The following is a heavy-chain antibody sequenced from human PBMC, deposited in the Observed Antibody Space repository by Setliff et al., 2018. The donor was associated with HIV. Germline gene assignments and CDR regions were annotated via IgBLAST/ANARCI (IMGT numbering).Heavy chain of an antibody. CDR2: MNSDGRT. CDR3: AKGVKYLDP. D-gene: IGHD2-2*02. V-gene: IGHV3-53*01. J-gene: IGHJ5*02. CDR1: DFTVSNNY. Sequence: GGSLRLSCAASDFTVSNNYMTWVRQAPGKGLEWVSVMNSDGRTFYADSVKGRFTISRDNSINIVYLHMNSLIAEDTAVYYCAKGVKYLDPWGRGTLVTVSS.